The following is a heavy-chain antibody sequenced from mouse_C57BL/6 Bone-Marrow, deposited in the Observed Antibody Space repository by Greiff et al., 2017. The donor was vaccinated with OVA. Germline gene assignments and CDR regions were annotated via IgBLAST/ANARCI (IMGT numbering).Heavy chain of an antibody. D-gene: IGHD1-1*01. J-gene: IGHJ1*03. CDR3: ARPNYYGSSYVGYFDV. CDR1: GFSLSTSGMG. Sequence: QVQLKESGPGILQSSQTLSLTCSFSGFSLSTSGMGVSWIRQPSGKGLEWLAHIYWDDDKRYNPSLKSRLTISKATSRNQVFLKITSVDTADTATYYCARPNYYGSSYVGYFDVWGTGTTVTVSS. V-gene: IGHV8-12*01. CDR2: IYWDDDK.